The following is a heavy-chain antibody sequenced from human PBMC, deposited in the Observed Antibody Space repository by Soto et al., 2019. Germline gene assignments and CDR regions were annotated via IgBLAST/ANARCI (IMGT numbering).Heavy chain of an antibody. J-gene: IGHJ6*03. Sequence: PSETLSLTCAVYGGSFSGYYWSWIRQPPGKGLEGIGEINHSGSTNYNPSLKSRVTISVDTSKSQFSLKLSSVTAADTAIYYCARGVSNYDFWSGYSHYYYYMDVWGKGTTVTVSS. CDR2: INHSGST. D-gene: IGHD3-3*01. CDR3: ARGVSNYDFWSGYSHYYYYMDV. V-gene: IGHV4-34*01. CDR1: GGSFSGYY.